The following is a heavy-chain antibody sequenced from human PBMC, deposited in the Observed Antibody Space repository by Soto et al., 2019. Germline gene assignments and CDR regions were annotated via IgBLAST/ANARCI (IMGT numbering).Heavy chain of an antibody. Sequence: EVQLLESGGGLVQPGWSLRLSCAASGFTFSSYAMSWVRQAPGKGLEWVSAISGSGGSTYYADSVKGRFTISRDNSKNTLYRQMNSLRAEDTAVYYCAKAVGLLDRLWLADAFDIWGQGTMVTFSS. D-gene: IGHD3-3*01. CDR2: ISGSGGST. CDR3: AKAVGLLDRLWLADAFDI. V-gene: IGHV3-23*01. J-gene: IGHJ3*02. CDR1: GFTFSSYA.